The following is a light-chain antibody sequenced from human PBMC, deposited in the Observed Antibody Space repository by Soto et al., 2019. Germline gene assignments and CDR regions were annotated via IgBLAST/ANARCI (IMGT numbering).Light chain of an antibody. CDR3: QQYTRYSAYT. Sequence: DIQMTQFPSTLSASIGDRVTITCRASQTISNWLAWYQQKPGKAPKLLIYKASSLETGVPSRFSGSGSGTEFTLTISSLQHDDFATYYCQQYTRYSAYTFGQGTRLELK. CDR1: QTISNW. V-gene: IGKV1-5*03. J-gene: IGKJ2*01. CDR2: KAS.